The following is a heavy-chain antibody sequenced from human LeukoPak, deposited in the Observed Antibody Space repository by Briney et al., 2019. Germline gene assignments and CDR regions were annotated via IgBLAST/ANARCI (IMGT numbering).Heavy chain of an antibody. D-gene: IGHD3-3*01. Sequence: GGSLRLSCVASGFTFNTYAMGWVRQAPGKGLEWVSSISGSASGTHYADSVKGRFTISRDNSKNTLYLQMNSLSAEDTAVYYCARDYYPSAADLWSGAFDYWGQGTLVTVSS. J-gene: IGHJ4*02. V-gene: IGHV3-23*01. CDR2: ISGSASGT. CDR3: ARDYYPSAADLWSGAFDY. CDR1: GFTFNTYA.